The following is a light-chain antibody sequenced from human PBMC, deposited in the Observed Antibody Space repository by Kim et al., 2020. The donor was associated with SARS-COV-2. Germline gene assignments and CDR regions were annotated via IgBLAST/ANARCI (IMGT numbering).Light chain of an antibody. CDR2: YDS. J-gene: IGLJ2*01. CDR1: NIGSKS. Sequence: SYELTQPPSVSVAPGKTARITCGGNNIGSKSVHWYQQKPGQAPVLVIYYDSDRPSGIPERFSGSNSGNTATLTISRVAAGDEADYYCPVWDSSSDHVVFGGGTKLTVL. CDR3: PVWDSSSDHVV. V-gene: IGLV3-21*04.